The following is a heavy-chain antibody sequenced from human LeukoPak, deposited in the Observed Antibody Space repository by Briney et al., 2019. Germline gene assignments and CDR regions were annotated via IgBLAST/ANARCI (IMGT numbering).Heavy chain of an antibody. J-gene: IGHJ4*02. Sequence: SVKVSCKASGFTFTSSAMQWVRQARGQRLEWIGWIVVGSGNTNYAQKFQERVTITRDMSTSTAYMELSSLRSGDTAVYYCARDQQQWLNFDYWGQGTLVTVSS. CDR3: ARDQQQWLNFDY. D-gene: IGHD6-19*01. CDR2: IVVGSGNT. V-gene: IGHV1-58*02. CDR1: GFTFTSSA.